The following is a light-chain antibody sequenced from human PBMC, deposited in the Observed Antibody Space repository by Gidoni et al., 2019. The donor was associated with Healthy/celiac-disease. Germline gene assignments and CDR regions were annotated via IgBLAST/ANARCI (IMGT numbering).Light chain of an antibody. V-gene: IGKV1-39*01. CDR1: QSISSY. CDR2: AAS. CDR3: QQSYSTSPT. J-gene: IGKJ3*01. Sequence: DIQMNQSPSSLSASVGDRVTITCRASQSISSYLNWYQQKPGKAPKLLIYAASSLQSGVPSRFSGSGSGTDFTLTISSLQPEDFATYYCQQSYSTSPTFGPGTKVDIK.